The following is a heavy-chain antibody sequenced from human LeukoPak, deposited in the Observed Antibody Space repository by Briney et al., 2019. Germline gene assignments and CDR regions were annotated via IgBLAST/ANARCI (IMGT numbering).Heavy chain of an antibody. Sequence: GRSLRLSCAASGSTFSSYGMHWVRQAPGKGLEWVAVISYDGSNKYYADSVRGRFTISRDNSKNSLYLQMNSLRTEDTALYYCAKDMRAAGPYYYYYMDVWGKGTTVTVSS. CDR3: AKDMRAAGPYYYYYMDV. CDR2: ISYDGSNK. D-gene: IGHD6-13*01. CDR1: GSTFSSYG. V-gene: IGHV3-30*18. J-gene: IGHJ6*03.